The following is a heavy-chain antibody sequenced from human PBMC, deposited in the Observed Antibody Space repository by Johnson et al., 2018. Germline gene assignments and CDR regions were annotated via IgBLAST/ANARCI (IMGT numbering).Heavy chain of an antibody. CDR1: KFASGDSA. D-gene: IGHD2-2*01. Sequence: EVQLVESGGGLVQPGRSLRLSCVASKFASGDSAMHWVRQVPGKGLEWVSGISANGDNIGDADSVKGRFTLSRDNAMKSLFLEMTSLRREATALYFCAKDGRPFWAPAHTYFFYIHVWGKGTTVTVSS. V-gene: IGHV3-9*02. J-gene: IGHJ6*03. CDR2: ISANGDNI. CDR3: AKDGRPFWAPAHTYFFYIHV.